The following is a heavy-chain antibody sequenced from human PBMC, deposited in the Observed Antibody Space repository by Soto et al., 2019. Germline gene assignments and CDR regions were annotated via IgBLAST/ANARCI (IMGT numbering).Heavy chain of an antibody. CDR3: ARHGGVVAATQGGIDY. J-gene: IGHJ4*02. V-gene: IGHV4-39*01. CDR2: IYYSGST. CDR1: GGSISSSSDY. Sequence: PSETLSLTCTVSGGSISSSSDYWGWIRQPPGKGLEWIGSIYYSGSTYYNPSLKSRVTISVDTSKNQFSLKPSSVTAADTAVYYCARHGGVVAATQGGIDYWGQGTLVTVSS. D-gene: IGHD2-15*01.